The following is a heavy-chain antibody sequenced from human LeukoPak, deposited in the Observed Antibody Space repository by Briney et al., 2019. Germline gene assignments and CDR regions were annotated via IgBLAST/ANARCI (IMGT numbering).Heavy chain of an antibody. Sequence: ASVKVSCKVYGYTLTELSMHWVRQAPGKGLEWMGSFDPEDDETIYAQKFQGRVTMTRNTSISTAYMELSSLRSKDTAVYYCARLKRITMVRGVPDAFDIWGQGTMVTVSS. D-gene: IGHD3-10*01. J-gene: IGHJ3*02. CDR2: FDPEDDET. CDR3: ARLKRITMVRGVPDAFDI. CDR1: GYTLTELS. V-gene: IGHV1-24*01.